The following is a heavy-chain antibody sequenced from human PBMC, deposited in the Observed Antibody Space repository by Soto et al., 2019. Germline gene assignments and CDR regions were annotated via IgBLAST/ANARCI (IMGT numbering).Heavy chain of an antibody. J-gene: IGHJ6*02. CDR3: ARQVRYSSGWYVAWYYYYGMDV. V-gene: IGHV4-39*01. CDR1: GGSISSSSYY. Sequence: SETLSLTCTVSGGSISSSSYYWGWIRQSPGKGLEWIGSIYYSGNTYYNPSLKSRVTISVDTSKKQFSLKLGSVTAADTAVYYCARQVRYSSGWYVAWYYYYGMDVWGQGTTVTVSS. D-gene: IGHD6-19*01. CDR2: IYYSGNT.